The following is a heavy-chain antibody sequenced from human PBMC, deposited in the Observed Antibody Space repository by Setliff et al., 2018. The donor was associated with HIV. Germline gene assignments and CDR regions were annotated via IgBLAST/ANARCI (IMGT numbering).Heavy chain of an antibody. D-gene: IGHD1-26*01. CDR3: ARATPGGTYFPYNFDY. J-gene: IGHJ4*02. CDR2: FYQSGNM. Sequence: PSETLSLTCAVSGYSISSDYFWGWIRQPPGKRLEWIGSFYQSGNMYYNPSLKSRVTISVDTSKNQFSLKLSSVTAADTAIYYCARATPGGTYFPYNFDYWGQGSLVTVSS. V-gene: IGHV4-38-2*01. CDR1: GYSISSDYF.